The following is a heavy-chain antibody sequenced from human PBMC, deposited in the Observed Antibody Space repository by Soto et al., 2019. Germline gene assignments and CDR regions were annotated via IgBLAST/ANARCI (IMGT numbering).Heavy chain of an antibody. CDR1: GYTFTTYD. Sequence: VGPVKVSCKASGYTFTTYDISWVRQATGQGLEWMGWMNPYSGNTGYAQKFQGRVTVTRNTSISTVYMELSGLRPDDTAVYYCARRKERSGPHYFDYWGQGSQGTVPQ. CDR3: ARRKERSGPHYFDY. J-gene: IGHJ4*02. CDR2: MNPYSGNT. V-gene: IGHV1-8*01. D-gene: IGHD6-25*01.